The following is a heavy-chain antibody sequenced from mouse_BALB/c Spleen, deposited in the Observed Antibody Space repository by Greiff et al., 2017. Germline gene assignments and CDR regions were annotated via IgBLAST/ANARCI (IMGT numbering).Heavy chain of an antibody. CDR2: ISSGGSYT. V-gene: IGHV5-9-3*01. CDR3: ARGDGNYGYFDY. CDR1: GFTFSSYA. Sequence: DVHLVESGGGLVKPGGSLKLSCAASGFTFSSYAMSWVRQTPAKRLEWVATISSGGSYTYYPDSVKGRFTISRDNAKNTLYLQMSSLRSEDTAMYYCARGDGNYGYFDYWGQGTTLTVSS. D-gene: IGHD2-1*01. J-gene: IGHJ2*01.